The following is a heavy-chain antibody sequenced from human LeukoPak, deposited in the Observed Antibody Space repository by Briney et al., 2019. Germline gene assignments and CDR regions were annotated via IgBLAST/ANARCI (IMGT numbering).Heavy chain of an antibody. Sequence: SETLSLTCTVSGGSMDSSNFYWAWVRQPPGKGLEWIGFIYSSGTTYYNPSLNSRVTISVDTSKNRFSLNLSSVTAADTAVYYCARQIGCVSSGCSDYWGQGTLVTVSS. CDR3: ARQIGCVSSGCSDY. J-gene: IGHJ4*02. V-gene: IGHV4-39*01. CDR1: GGSMDSSNFY. D-gene: IGHD2-2*01. CDR2: IYSSGTT.